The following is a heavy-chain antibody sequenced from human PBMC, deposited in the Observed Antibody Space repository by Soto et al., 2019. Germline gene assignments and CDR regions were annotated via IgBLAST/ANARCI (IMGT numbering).Heavy chain of an antibody. CDR3: ANAITYNRGWFQNWFDP. CDR1: GFSLSTSGVS. V-gene: IGHV2-5*02. Sequence: QITLKESGPTLVKPTQTLTLTCTCSGFSLSTSGVSVGWIRQPPGKALEWLALIYWDDDRSYSPSLKSRLTINQXXHXNXXVPTLPSMDPVDTGTYYCANAITYNRGWFQNWFDPWGQGTLVTVSS. J-gene: IGHJ5*02. CDR2: IYWDDDR. D-gene: IGHD6-19*01.